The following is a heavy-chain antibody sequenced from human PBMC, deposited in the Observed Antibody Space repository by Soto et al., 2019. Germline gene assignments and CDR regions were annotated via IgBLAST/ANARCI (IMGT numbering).Heavy chain of an antibody. CDR3: ARLGDLDSSGYYLDY. V-gene: IGHV4-59*01. D-gene: IGHD3-22*01. CDR1: GGSISSYD. CDR2: IYYSGST. J-gene: IGHJ4*02. Sequence: SETLSLTCTVSGGSISSYDWSWIRQPPGKGLEWIGYIYYSGSTNYNPSLKSRVTISVDTSKNQFSLKLSSVTAADTAVYSCARLGDLDSSGYYLDYWGQGTLVIVSS.